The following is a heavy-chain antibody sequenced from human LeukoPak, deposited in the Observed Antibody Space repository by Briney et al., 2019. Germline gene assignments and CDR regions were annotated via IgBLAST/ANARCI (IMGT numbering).Heavy chain of an antibody. D-gene: IGHD3-22*01. Sequence: RGSLRLSCAASGFTFSSYGVNWVRQAPGKGLEWVSYISTSSSTIYYADSVKGRFTISRDNAKNSLYLQMNSLRDEDTAVYYCAANYYDLGYWGQGILVTVSS. CDR2: ISTSSSTI. CDR1: GFTFSSYG. CDR3: AANYYDLGY. V-gene: IGHV3-48*02. J-gene: IGHJ4*02.